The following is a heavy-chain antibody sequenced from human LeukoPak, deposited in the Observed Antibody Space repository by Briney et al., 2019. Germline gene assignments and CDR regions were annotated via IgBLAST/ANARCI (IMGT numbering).Heavy chain of an antibody. CDR3: ARFSGSTWGFDL. CDR2: IHYSGST. CDR1: GGXISGYY. Sequence: SETLSLTCTVSGGXISGYYWNWIRQTPGKGLEWIAYIHYSGSTNYNPSLKSRVTISMDASKSQFSLKLTSVTAADTAVYYCARFSGSTWGFDLWGQGTLVTVSS. V-gene: IGHV4-59*08. D-gene: IGHD6-13*01. J-gene: IGHJ4*02.